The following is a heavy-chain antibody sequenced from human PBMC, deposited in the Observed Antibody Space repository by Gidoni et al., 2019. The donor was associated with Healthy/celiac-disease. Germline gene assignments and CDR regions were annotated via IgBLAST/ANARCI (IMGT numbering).Heavy chain of an antibody. J-gene: IGHJ4*02. CDR2: ISYDGSNK. D-gene: IGHD3-22*01. CDR1: GFTFSSYG. V-gene: IGHV3-30*18. Sequence: QVQLVESGGGVVQPGRSLRLSWAASGFTFSSYGMHGVRQAPGKGLEWVAVISYDGSNKYYADSVKGRFTISRDNSKNTLYLQMNSLRAEDTAVYYCAKVGNNHSSGYIDYWGQGSLVTVSS. CDR3: AKVGNNHSSGYIDY.